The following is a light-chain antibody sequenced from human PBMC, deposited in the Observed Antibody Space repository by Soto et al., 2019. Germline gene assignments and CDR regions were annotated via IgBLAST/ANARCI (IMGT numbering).Light chain of an antibody. CDR2: GAS. CDR1: QSVSSSY. Sequence: EVVLTQSPGTLSLSPGERATLSCRASQSVSSSYLAWYQQKPGQAPRLLISGASTRATGIPDRFSGSGSESDFALPITRLEPEDFAVYYCQQYGSLPHPWVTFGQGTKLEIK. V-gene: IGKV3-20*01. CDR3: QQYGSLPHPWVT. J-gene: IGKJ2*01.